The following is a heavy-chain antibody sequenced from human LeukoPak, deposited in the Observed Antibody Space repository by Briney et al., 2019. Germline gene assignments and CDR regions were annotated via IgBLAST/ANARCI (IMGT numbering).Heavy chain of an antibody. Sequence: SVKVSCKASGGTFNDYAVTWVRQAPGQGLEWMGRFIPLLGITNFARKFQGRLTITADKSTGTAYMELSSLRSEDTAVYYCARESIQLDLTMFDPWGQGTLVTVSS. CDR2: FIPLLGIT. CDR3: ARESIQLDLTMFDP. J-gene: IGHJ5*02. V-gene: IGHV1-69*04. CDR1: GGTFNDYA. D-gene: IGHD6-13*01.